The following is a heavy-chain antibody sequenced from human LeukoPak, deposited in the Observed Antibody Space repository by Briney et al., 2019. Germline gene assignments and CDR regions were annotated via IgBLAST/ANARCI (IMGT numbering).Heavy chain of an antibody. CDR1: GGALSSSK. CDR2: IDHSGTT. Sequence: PSETLSVTCAEYGGALSSSKWAWIRQAPGKGLEWIGQIDHSGTTNYSPSLESRVTMFVDTSKNRFSLRMTSVTAADTAVYYCARVYSSGWSIPHYYFDLWGQGTLVTVSS. CDR3: ARVYSSGWSIPHYYFDL. D-gene: IGHD6-19*01. J-gene: IGHJ4*02. V-gene: IGHV4-34*01.